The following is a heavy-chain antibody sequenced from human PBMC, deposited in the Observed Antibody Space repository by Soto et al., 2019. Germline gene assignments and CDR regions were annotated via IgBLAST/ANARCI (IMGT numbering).Heavy chain of an antibody. Sequence: QVQLVESGGGLVKPGGSLRLSCAASGFTFSDYYMSWIRQAPGKGLEWVSYISSSSSYTNYADSVKGRFTISRDNAKNSLYLQMNSLRAEDTAVYYCARDHLRYIGYDYVDYWGQGTLVTVSS. CDR3: ARDHLRYIGYDYVDY. V-gene: IGHV3-11*05. D-gene: IGHD5-12*01. CDR1: GFTFSDYY. CDR2: ISSSSSYT. J-gene: IGHJ4*02.